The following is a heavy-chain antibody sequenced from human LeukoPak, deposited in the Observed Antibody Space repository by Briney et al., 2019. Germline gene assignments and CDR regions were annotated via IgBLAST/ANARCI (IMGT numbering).Heavy chain of an antibody. D-gene: IGHD2-2*01. CDR3: ATAAGPIVVVHTHGLDI. Sequence: EASVKVSCKASGGTFSSYAISWVRQAPGQGLEWMGRIIPILGTANYAQKFQGRVTITADKSTSTAYMELSSLRSEDTAVYYCATAAGPIVVVHTHGLDIWGQGTMVTVSS. J-gene: IGHJ3*02. CDR2: IIPILGTA. V-gene: IGHV1-69*04. CDR1: GGTFSSYA.